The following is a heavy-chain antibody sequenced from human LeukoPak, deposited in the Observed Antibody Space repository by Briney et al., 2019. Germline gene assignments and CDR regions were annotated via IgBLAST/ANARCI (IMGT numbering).Heavy chain of an antibody. CDR1: GGPFSGYY. D-gene: IGHD6-19*01. CDR2: INHSGST. CDR3: ARGSSGWPHYFDY. Sequence: PSETLSLTCAVSGGPFSGYYWTWIRQPPGEGLEWIGEINHSGSTNYNASLKSRVTISVDTSTRQFSLEMRDVTAADTAVYYCARGSSGWPHYFDYWGQGTLVTVSS. V-gene: IGHV4-34*01. J-gene: IGHJ4*02.